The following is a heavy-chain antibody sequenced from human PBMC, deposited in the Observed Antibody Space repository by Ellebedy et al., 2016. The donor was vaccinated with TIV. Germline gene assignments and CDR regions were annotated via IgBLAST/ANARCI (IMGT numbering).Heavy chain of an antibody. D-gene: IGHD6-13*01. CDR1: GFIFSDYT. Sequence: PGGSLRLSCAASGFIFSDYTMNWVRQAPGKGLEWISDISSGSGSINYADSVKGRFTISRDNAKNSLHLQMNSLRAEDTAVYYCARTHKHTGSSWYRDYFYYAMDVWGQGTTVTVSS. J-gene: IGHJ6*02. CDR3: ARTHKHTGSSWYRDYFYYAMDV. V-gene: IGHV3-48*04. CDR2: ISSGSGSI.